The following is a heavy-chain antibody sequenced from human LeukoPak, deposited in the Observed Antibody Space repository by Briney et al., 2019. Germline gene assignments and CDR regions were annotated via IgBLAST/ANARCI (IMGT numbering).Heavy chain of an antibody. CDR1: GFTFSNAW. J-gene: IGHJ4*02. Sequence: GGSLRLSCAASGFTFSNAWMNWVRQAPGKGLEWVGRIKSKVDGGTTDYAAPGKGRFTISRDDSQNTVYLQMDSLETEDTAVYYCATGGYYINYWGQGTLVTVSS. CDR2: IKSKVDGGTT. CDR3: ATGGYYINY. V-gene: IGHV3-15*01.